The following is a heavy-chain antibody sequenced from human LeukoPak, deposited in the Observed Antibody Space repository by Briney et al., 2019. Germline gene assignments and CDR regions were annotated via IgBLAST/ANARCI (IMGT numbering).Heavy chain of an antibody. Sequence: GGSLRLSCAASGFTFSDYYMSWIRQAPGKGLEWVSYISSSDGTMYYADSVKGRFTISRDNAKNSLYLLMNSLRAEDTAVYYCARARPPDSDAFDIWGQGTMVTVSS. CDR2: ISSSDGTM. V-gene: IGHV3-11*01. CDR3: ARARPPDSDAFDI. D-gene: IGHD1-14*01. CDR1: GFTFSDYY. J-gene: IGHJ3*02.